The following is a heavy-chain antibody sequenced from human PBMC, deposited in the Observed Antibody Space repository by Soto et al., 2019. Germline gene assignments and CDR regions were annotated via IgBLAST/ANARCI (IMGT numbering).Heavy chain of an antibody. Sequence: GESLKISCAASGFTFSSYAMSWVRQAPGKGLEWVSAISGSAGSTYYADSVKGRFTISRDNSKNTLYLQMNSLRAEDTAVFYWTKDLWPYLPAGGEFDSWGQGTLVTVSS. D-gene: IGHD3-16*01. J-gene: IGHJ4*02. CDR1: GFTFSSYA. V-gene: IGHV3-23*01. CDR2: ISGSAGST. CDR3: TKDLWPYLPAGGEFDS.